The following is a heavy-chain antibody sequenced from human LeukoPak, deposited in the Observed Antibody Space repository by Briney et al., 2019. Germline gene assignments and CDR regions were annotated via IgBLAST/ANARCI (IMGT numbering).Heavy chain of an antibody. J-gene: IGHJ5*02. CDR3: ARAVYCSSTSCPPGGWFDP. CDR2: INQSGST. Sequence: SETLSLTCAVYGGSFSGYYWSWIRQPPGKGLEWIGEINQSGSTNYNPSLKSRVTISVDTSKNQFSLKLSSVTAADTAVYYCARAVYCSSTSCPPGGWFDPWGQGTLVTVSS. V-gene: IGHV4-34*01. D-gene: IGHD2-2*01. CDR1: GGSFSGYY.